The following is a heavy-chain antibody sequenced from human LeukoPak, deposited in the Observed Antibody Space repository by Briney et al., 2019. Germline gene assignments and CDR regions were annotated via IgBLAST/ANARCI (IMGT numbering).Heavy chain of an antibody. Sequence: SETLSLTCTVSGGSISSSSYSWGWIRPPPGKGLEWIGSIYYSGSTYFNPSLKSRVTISVDTSKNQFSLKLSSVTAADTAVYYCARIDVDTAMVEAFDIWGQGTMVTVSS. D-gene: IGHD5-18*01. J-gene: IGHJ3*02. CDR1: GGSISSSSYS. CDR3: ARIDVDTAMVEAFDI. V-gene: IGHV4-39*01. CDR2: IYYSGST.